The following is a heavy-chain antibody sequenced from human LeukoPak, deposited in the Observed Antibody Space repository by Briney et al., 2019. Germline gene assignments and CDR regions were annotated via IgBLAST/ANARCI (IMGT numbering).Heavy chain of an antibody. CDR1: GGSISSYY. Sequence: SETLSLTCTVSGGSISSYYWSWIRQPAGKGLEWIGRIYTSGSTNYNPSLKSRVAISVDTSKNQFSLKLSSVTAADTAVYYCARGRGYCSGGSCYADYWGQGTLVTVSS. D-gene: IGHD2-15*01. V-gene: IGHV4-4*07. J-gene: IGHJ4*02. CDR3: ARGRGYCSGGSCYADY. CDR2: IYTSGST.